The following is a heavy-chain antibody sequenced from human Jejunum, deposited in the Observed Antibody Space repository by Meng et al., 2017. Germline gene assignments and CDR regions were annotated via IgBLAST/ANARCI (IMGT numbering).Heavy chain of an antibody. J-gene: IGHJ4*02. Sequence: VQVGVSGGGLTQPGWSLRLSCAPSAFTIRSSSMSWVDKAPGKGLGWVSVITAGGTTYYADSVKGRFTISRDTSKNTVYLQMNSLRAEDTAVYYCAKLVRYWGQGTLVTVSS. CDR2: ITAGGTT. CDR3: AKLVRY. CDR1: AFTIRSSS. V-gene: IGHV3-23*04.